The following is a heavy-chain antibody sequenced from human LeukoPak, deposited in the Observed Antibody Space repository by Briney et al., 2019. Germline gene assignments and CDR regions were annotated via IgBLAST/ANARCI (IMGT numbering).Heavy chain of an antibody. CDR2: IEQDGSQK. V-gene: IGHV3-7*01. CDR1: GFSVSTKY. CDR3: ARNSGSNPFDY. D-gene: IGHD1-26*01. J-gene: IGHJ4*02. Sequence: PGGSLRLSCAAAGFSVSTKYMSWVRQAPGKGLEWVASIEQDGSQKYYVDSVRGRFTISRDNAKNSVYLQTNSLRVEDTAVYYCARNSGSNPFDYWGQGTLVTVSS.